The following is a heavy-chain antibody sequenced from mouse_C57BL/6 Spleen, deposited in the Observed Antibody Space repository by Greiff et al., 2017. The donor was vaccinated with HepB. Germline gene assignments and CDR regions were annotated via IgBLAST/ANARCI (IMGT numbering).Heavy chain of an antibody. V-gene: IGHV1-55*01. D-gene: IGHD1-1*01. Sequence: VQLQQPGAELVKPGASVKMSCKASGYTFTSYWITWVKQRPGQGLEWIGDIYPGSGSTNYNEKFKSKATLTVDTSSSTAYIQLSSLTSEDSAVYYCARKGAVVAHFDYWGQGTTLTVSS. CDR2: IYPGSGST. CDR3: ARKGAVVAHFDY. CDR1: GYTFTSYW. J-gene: IGHJ2*01.